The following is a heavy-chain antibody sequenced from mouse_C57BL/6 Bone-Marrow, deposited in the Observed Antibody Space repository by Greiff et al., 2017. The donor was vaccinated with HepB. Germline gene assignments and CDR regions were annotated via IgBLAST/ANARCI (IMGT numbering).Heavy chain of an antibody. CDR1: GYTFTSYW. D-gene: IGHD1-1*01. CDR3: ASDRTTVVPDY. V-gene: IGHV1-64*01. J-gene: IGHJ2*01. Sequence: QVQLQQPGAELVKPGASVKLSCKASGYTFTSYWMHWVKQRPGQGLEWIGMIHPNSGSTNDNEKFKSKATLTVDKSSSTAYMQLSSLTSEDSAVYYCASDRTTVVPDYWGQGTTLTVSS. CDR2: IHPNSGST.